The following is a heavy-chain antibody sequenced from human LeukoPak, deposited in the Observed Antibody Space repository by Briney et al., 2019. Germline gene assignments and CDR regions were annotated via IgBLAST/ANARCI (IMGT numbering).Heavy chain of an antibody. CDR1: GFTFSSYA. CDR2: ISYDGSNK. V-gene: IGHV3-30-3*01. J-gene: IGHJ3*02. Sequence: GGSLRLSCAASGFTFSSYAMHWVRQAPGKGLEWVAVISYDGSNKYYADSVKGRFTISRDNSKNTLYLQMNSLRAEDTAVYYCARALRLDAFDIWGQGTMVTVSS. D-gene: IGHD4-17*01. CDR3: ARALRLDAFDI.